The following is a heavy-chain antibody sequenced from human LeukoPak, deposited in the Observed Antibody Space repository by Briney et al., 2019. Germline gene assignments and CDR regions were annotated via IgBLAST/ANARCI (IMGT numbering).Heavy chain of an antibody. CDR1: GFTFSSYW. CDR2: ISSSGSAI. D-gene: IGHD3-10*02. J-gene: IGHJ6*04. CDR3: AELGITMIGGV. V-gene: IGHV3-48*04. Sequence: GGSLRLSCAASGFTFSSYWMSWVRQDPGKGLEWVSYISSSGSAIYYADSVKGRFTISRDNAKNSLYLQMNSLRAEDTAVYYCAELGITMIGGVWGKGTTVTISS.